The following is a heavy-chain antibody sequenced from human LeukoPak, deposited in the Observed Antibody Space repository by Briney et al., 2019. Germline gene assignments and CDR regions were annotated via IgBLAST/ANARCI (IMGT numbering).Heavy chain of an antibody. D-gene: IGHD3-22*01. V-gene: IGHV4-39*01. CDR1: GGSISSSSYY. Sequence: SSETLSLTCTVSGGSISSSSYYWGWIRQPPGKGLEWIGSIYYSGSTYYNASLKSRVTISADTSKNQFSLKLGSVTAADTAVYYCARHHYDRSGYNWFDPWGQGTLVTVSS. CDR3: ARHHYDRSGYNWFDP. J-gene: IGHJ5*02. CDR2: IYYSGST.